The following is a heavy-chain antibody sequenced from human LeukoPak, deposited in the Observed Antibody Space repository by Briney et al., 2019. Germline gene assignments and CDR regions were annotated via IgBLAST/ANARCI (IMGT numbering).Heavy chain of an antibody. CDR3: ARDPGDGYWGGFDY. D-gene: IGHD5-24*01. CDR1: GFTFSSYW. J-gene: IGHJ4*02. Sequence: PGGSLRLSCAASGFTFSSYWMSWVRQAPGKGLEWVANIKQDGSEKYYVDSVKGRFSISRDNAKNSLYLQMNSLRAEDTAVYYCARDPGDGYWGGFDYWGQGTLVTVSS. CDR2: IKQDGSEK. V-gene: IGHV3-7*05.